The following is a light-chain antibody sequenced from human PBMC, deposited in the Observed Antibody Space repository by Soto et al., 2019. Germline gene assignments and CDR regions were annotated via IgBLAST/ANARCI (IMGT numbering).Light chain of an antibody. V-gene: IGKV1-39*01. CDR2: AAS. J-gene: IGKJ1*01. Sequence: DIQMTQSPSSLSASVGYTFTITCRARDSISSYLNWYQQKAGKAPKVLIYAASNLQSGVPSRFSGSESGTDFTLTISSLQPEDSATYYCQQSYSTPWTFGQGTKVDIK. CDR1: DSISSY. CDR3: QQSYSTPWT.